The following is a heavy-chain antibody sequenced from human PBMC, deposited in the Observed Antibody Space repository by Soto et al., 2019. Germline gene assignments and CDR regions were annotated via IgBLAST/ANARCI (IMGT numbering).Heavy chain of an antibody. D-gene: IGHD3-10*01. J-gene: IGHJ4*02. CDR3: ASGETYYGSGSSRF. V-gene: IGHV1-69*06. Sequence: GASVKVSCKASGGTFSSYAISWVRQAPGQGLEWMGGIIPIFGTANYAQKFQGRVTITADKSTSTAYMELSSLRSEDTAVYYCASGETYYGSGSSRFWGQGTLVTVSS. CDR2: IIPIFGTA. CDR1: GGTFSSYA.